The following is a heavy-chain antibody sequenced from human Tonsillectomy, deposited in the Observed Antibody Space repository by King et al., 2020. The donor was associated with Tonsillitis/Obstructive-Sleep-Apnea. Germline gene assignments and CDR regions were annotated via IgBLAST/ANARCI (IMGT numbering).Heavy chain of an antibody. J-gene: IGHJ4*02. CDR3: ARDSMSHYYDSSAYYTFNY. CDR2: ISAHNGHT. CDR1: GYTFINYG. V-gene: IGHV1-18*01. D-gene: IGHD3-22*01. Sequence: GQLVQSGAEVKKPGASVKVSCKASGYTFINYGISWVRQAPGQGLEWMAWISAHNGHTNYAQNLQGRVTMTTDASTSTAYMELRSLRSDDTAIYYCARDSMSHYYDSSAYYTFNYWGQGTLVTVSS.